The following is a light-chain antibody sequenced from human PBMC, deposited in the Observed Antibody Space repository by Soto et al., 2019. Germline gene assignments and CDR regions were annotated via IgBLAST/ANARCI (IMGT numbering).Light chain of an antibody. J-gene: IGKJ4*01. V-gene: IGKV1-5*03. CDR2: KTS. Sequence: DIQMTQSPSTLSASVGDRVTITCRASQSISSWLAWYQQKPGKAPKLLIYKTSNLESGVPSRFSGSGSGTEFSLTISSLQPDDFATYDCQQYKSFSLTFGGGTRVEVK. CDR3: QQYKSFSLT. CDR1: QSISSW.